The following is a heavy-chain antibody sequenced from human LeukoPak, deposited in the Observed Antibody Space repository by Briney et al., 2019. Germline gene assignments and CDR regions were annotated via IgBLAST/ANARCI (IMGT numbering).Heavy chain of an antibody. V-gene: IGHV3-30*04. J-gene: IGHJ4*02. CDR2: ISYDETKK. CDR3: ARDQRRNSYGYIFDY. CDR1: GFTFSSYA. Sequence: GGSLRLSCAASGFTFSSYAMHWVRQAPGKGLEWVAFISYDETKKFYADSVKGRFTISRDNSKDTLYLQINSLRAEDTAVYFCARDQRRNSYGYIFDYWGQGDLVSVS. D-gene: IGHD5-18*01.